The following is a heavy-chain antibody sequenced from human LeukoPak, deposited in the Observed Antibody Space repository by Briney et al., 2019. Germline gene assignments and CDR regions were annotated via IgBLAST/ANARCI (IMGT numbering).Heavy chain of an antibody. CDR3: ARGRYYYDSSGSIRGPPEGP. D-gene: IGHD3-22*01. CDR2: ISYDGSNK. CDR1: GFTFSSYA. V-gene: IGHV3-30-3*01. Sequence: PGGSLRLSYAASGFTFSSYAMHWVRQAPGKGLEWVAVISYDGSNKYYADSVKGRFTISRDNSKNTLYLQMNSLRAEDTAVYYCARGRYYYDSSGSIRGPPEGPWGQGTLVTVSS. J-gene: IGHJ5*02.